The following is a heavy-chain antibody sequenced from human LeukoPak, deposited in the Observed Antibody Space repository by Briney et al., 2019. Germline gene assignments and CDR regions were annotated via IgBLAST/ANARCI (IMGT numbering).Heavy chain of an antibody. J-gene: IGHJ3*02. D-gene: IGHD2-15*01. Sequence: SETLSLTCTVSGGSISSYYWSRIRQPPGKGLEWIGYIYYSGSTNYNPSLKSRVTISVDTSKNQFSLKLSSVTAADTAVYYCATGGSAHAFDIWGQGTMVTASS. V-gene: IGHV4-59*01. CDR1: GGSISSYY. CDR3: ATGGSAHAFDI. CDR2: IYYSGST.